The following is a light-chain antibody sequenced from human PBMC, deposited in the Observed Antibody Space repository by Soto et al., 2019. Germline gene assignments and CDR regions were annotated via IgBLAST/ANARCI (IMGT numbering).Light chain of an antibody. CDR2: SAS. CDR3: QQYNTWPFT. V-gene: IGKV3-15*01. Sequence: EIVMTQSPGNLSVSPGESATLSCRASQSVNSNLAWYQQKPGQAPRLLFYSASARATGVPARFSVSGSGTECTRAITSLQSEDFAVYYWQQYNTWPFTFGPGTKVDIK. J-gene: IGKJ3*01. CDR1: QSVNSN.